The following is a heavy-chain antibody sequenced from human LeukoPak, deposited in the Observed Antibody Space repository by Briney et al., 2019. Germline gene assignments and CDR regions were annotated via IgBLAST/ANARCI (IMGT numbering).Heavy chain of an antibody. CDR1: GGTFSSYA. Sequence: ASVKVSCKASGGTFSSYAISWVRQAPGQGLEWMGRIIPIFGTANYAQKFQGRVTITTDESTSTAYMELSSLRSEDTAVYYCARDHGGYGGKDPDYWGQGTLVTVSS. J-gene: IGHJ4*02. CDR3: ARDHGGYGGKDPDY. D-gene: IGHD4-23*01. CDR2: IIPIFGTA. V-gene: IGHV1-69*05.